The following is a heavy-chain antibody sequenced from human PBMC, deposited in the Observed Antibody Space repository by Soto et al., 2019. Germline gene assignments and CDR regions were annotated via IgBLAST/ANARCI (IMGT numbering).Heavy chain of an antibody. CDR1: GYTFSSYG. D-gene: IGHD2-2*01. V-gene: IGHV1-18*01. J-gene: IGHJ6*02. CDR3: ARLGVGPAAMPLYYYGMDV. CDR2: ISVYNGNT. Sequence: VASVKVSCKASGYTFSSYGINWVRQAPGQGLEWMGWISVYNGNTNYAEKLQGRVTMTTDESTSTAYMELSSLRSEDTAVYYCARLGVGPAAMPLYYYGMDVWGQGTTVTVSS.